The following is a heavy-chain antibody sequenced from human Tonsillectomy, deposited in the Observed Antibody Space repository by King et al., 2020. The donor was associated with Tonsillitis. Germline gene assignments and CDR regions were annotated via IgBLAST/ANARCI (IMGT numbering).Heavy chain of an antibody. CDR1: GYTFTGYY. V-gene: IGHV1-2*02. Sequence: QLVQSGAEVKKPGASVKVSCKASGYTFTGYYMYWVRQAPGQGLEWMRWINPNSGGTNYAQKFQGRVTMTRDTSISTAYMELSSLRSDDTAVYYCAREGDIVVVVAAGDYYGMDVWGQGTTVTVSS. CDR3: AREGDIVVVVAAGDYYGMDV. J-gene: IGHJ6*02. CDR2: INPNSGGT. D-gene: IGHD2-15*01.